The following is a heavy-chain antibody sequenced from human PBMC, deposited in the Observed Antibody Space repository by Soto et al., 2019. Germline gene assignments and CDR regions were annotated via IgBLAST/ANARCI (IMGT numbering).Heavy chain of an antibody. CDR1: GFTVSSNY. Sequence: EVQLVESGRGLVQPGGSLRLSCAASGFTVSSNYMSWVRQAPGKGLEWVSVIYSGGSTYYADSVKGRFTISRDNSKNTLYLQMNSLRAEDTAVYYCARDSSPPLYFQHWGQGTLVTVSS. CDR2: IYSGGST. V-gene: IGHV3-66*01. CDR3: ARDSSPPLYFQH. J-gene: IGHJ1*01.